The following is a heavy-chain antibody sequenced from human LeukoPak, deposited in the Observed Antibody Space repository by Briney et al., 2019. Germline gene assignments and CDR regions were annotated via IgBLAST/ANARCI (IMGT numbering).Heavy chain of an antibody. CDR1: GYTFTGYY. Sequence: ASVKVSCKASGYTFTGYYMHWVRQAPGQGLEWMGWINPNSGGTNYAQKFQGRVTMTRDTSISTAYMELSRLRSDDTAVYYCATITRSSYSSGWYARNYYFDYWGQGTLVTVSS. V-gene: IGHV1-2*02. D-gene: IGHD6-19*01. J-gene: IGHJ4*02. CDR2: INPNSGGT. CDR3: ATITRSSYSSGWYARNYYFDY.